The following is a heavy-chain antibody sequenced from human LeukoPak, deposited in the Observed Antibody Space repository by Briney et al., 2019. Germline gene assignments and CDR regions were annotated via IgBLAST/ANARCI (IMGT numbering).Heavy chain of an antibody. J-gene: IGHJ4*02. CDR2: INHSGST. V-gene: IGHV4-34*01. CDR3: ARVLVVVPAAMGFDY. Sequence: PSETLSLTCAVYGGSFSGYYWSWIRQPPGKGLEWIGEINHSGSTNYNPSLKSRVTISVDTSKNQFSLKLSSVTAADTAVYYCARVLVVVPAAMGFDYWGQATLVTVSS. CDR1: GGSFSGYY. D-gene: IGHD2-2*01.